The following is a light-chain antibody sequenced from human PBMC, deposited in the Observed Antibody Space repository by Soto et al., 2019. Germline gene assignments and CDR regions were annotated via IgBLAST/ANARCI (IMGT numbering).Light chain of an antibody. Sequence: VLTQSPNTLSLSPGESATLSCRASQAVSSTYLVWYQQKPGLAPRLLIYGASSRAPGISDRFSGSGSGTDFTLTISRLEPEDFAVYYCHQCGNSWWTFGEGTKVEIK. CDR2: GAS. J-gene: IGKJ1*01. V-gene: IGKV3-20*01. CDR1: QAVSSTY. CDR3: HQCGNSWWT.